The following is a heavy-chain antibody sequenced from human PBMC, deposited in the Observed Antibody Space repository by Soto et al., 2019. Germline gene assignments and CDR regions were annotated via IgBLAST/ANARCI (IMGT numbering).Heavy chain of an antibody. CDR1: GFTFDDYA. CDR2: ISWNSGSI. J-gene: IGHJ6*03. Sequence: GGSLRLSCAASGFTFDDYAMHWVRQAPGKGLEWVSGISWNSGSIGYADSVKGRFTISRDNAKNSLYLQMNSLRAEDTALYYCAKDRVLGYFDWLQTTNYYYYMDVWGKGTTVTVSS. V-gene: IGHV3-9*01. CDR3: AKDRVLGYFDWLQTTNYYYYMDV. D-gene: IGHD3-9*01.